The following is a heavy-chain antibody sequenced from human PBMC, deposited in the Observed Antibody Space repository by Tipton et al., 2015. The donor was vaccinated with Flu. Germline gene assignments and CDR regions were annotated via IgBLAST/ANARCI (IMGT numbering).Heavy chain of an antibody. Sequence: TLSLTCTVSGGSIRSSSYYWGWARQPPGKGLEWIGSVYYTGSTSYNPSLKSRVTISVDRSKNQFSLSLGSVTAADTAVYYCVRPLSEHNYAMDVWGQGTTVAVSS. V-gene: IGHV4-39*01. J-gene: IGHJ6*02. CDR1: GGSIRSSSYY. CDR3: VRPLSEHNYAMDV. D-gene: IGHD5-24*01. CDR2: VYYTGST.